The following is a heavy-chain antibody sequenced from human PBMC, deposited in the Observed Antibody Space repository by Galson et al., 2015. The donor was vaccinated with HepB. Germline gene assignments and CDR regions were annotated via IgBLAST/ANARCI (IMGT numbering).Heavy chain of an antibody. Sequence: VRQAPGQGLEWMGGIIPIFGIANYAQKFQGRVTITADESTSTAYMELSSLRSEDTAVYYCARVKEDSSSSEGYWGQGTLVTVSS. J-gene: IGHJ4*02. CDR2: IIPIFGIA. CDR3: ARVKEDSSSSEGY. V-gene: IGHV1-69*01. D-gene: IGHD6-6*01.